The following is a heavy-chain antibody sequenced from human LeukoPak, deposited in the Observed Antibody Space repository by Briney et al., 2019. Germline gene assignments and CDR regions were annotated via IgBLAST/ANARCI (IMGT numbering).Heavy chain of an antibody. V-gene: IGHV1-18*01. CDR3: ARDRVASCSGGSCYSPREFDP. D-gene: IGHD2-15*01. J-gene: IGHJ5*02. CDR1: GYTFTSYG. Sequence: ASVKVSCKASGYTFTSYGISWVRQALGQGLEWMGWISAYNGNTNYAQKLQGRVTITADESTSTAYMELSSLRSEDTAVYYCARDRVASCSGGSCYSPREFDPWGQGTLVTVSS. CDR2: ISAYNGNT.